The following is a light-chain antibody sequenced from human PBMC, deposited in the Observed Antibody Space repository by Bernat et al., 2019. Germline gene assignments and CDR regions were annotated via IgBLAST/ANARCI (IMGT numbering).Light chain of an antibody. J-gene: IGKJ4*01. V-gene: IGKV4-1*01. CDR2: WAS. CDR3: QQYYSTLLP. Sequence: DIVMTQSPDSLAVSLGERATINCKSSQSVLYSSNNKNYLAWYQQKPGQPPKLLIYWASTQESGVPDRFSGSGSGADFTLTISSLQAEDVAVYYCQQYYSTLLPFGGGTKVEIK. CDR1: QSVLYSSNNKNY.